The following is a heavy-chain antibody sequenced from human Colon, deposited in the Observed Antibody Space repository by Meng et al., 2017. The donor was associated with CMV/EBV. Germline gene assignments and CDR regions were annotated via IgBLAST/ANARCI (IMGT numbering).Heavy chain of an antibody. CDR2: VIPIFTVP. CDR1: ATFTNYD. Sequence: ATFTNYDSSWVRQAPGPGLEWLGGVIPIFTVPNYAPKLQGRLTISTDKSTTTAYMELTSLTSEDTAVYYCSRGNCSGNTCDTYFDQWGQGTLVTVSS. D-gene: IGHD4-23*01. V-gene: IGHV1-69*17. J-gene: IGHJ4*02. CDR3: SRGNCSGNTCDTYFDQ.